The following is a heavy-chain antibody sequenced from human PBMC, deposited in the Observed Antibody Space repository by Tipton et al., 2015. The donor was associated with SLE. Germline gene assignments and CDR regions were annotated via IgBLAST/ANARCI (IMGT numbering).Heavy chain of an antibody. CDR3: AREQNWDERI. D-gene: IGHD1-1*01. CDR2: ISSSGTTK. CDR1: GFTFNSYE. Sequence: SLRLSCAASGFTFNSYEINWVRQAPGKGLEWGSYISSSGTTKYYADSVRGRFTISRDNAKSTLYLQMNSLRVDDTAVYYCAREQNWDERIWGQGTMVTVSA. V-gene: IGHV3-48*03. J-gene: IGHJ3*02.